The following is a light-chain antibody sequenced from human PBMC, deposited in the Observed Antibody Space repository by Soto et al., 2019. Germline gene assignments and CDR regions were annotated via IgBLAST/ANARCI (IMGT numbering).Light chain of an antibody. V-gene: IGLV2-14*01. CDR3: TSYTKSSPLV. CDR1: SSDIGGYSF. J-gene: IGLJ1*01. Sequence: QSVLTQPASVSGSPGQSITISCTGTSSDIGGYSFVSWFQQHPGKAPKLMIYEVSNRPSGVSNRFSGSKSGNTASLTISGLQAEDEAHSYCTSYTKSSPLVFGTGTKVTVL. CDR2: EVS.